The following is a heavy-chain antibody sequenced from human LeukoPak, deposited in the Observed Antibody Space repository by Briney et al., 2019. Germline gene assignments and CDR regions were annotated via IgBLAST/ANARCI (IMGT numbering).Heavy chain of an antibody. CDR2: IYPGDSDA. Sequence: GESLKISCKGSGYSFTSYWIGWVRQMPGKGLEWMGIIYPGDSDARYSPSFQGQVTISADKSISTAYLQWSSLKASDTAMYYCARLPYYDYGDYALDYWGQGTLVTVSS. CDR3: ARLPYYDYGDYALDY. D-gene: IGHD4-17*01. J-gene: IGHJ4*02. V-gene: IGHV5-51*01. CDR1: GYSFTSYW.